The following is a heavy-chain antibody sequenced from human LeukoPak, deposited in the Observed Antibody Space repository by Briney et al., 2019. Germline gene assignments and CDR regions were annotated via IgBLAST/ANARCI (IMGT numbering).Heavy chain of an antibody. Sequence: SETLSLTCTVSGGAVSSGSYYWSWIRQPPGQGLEWIGYTHYSGSTKYNPSLKSRVTMPVDTSKNQFSLKVTSVTAADTAIYYCTRTNYGDYNWFDPWGQGTLVTVSS. D-gene: IGHD4-17*01. V-gene: IGHV4-61*01. CDR1: GGAVSSGSYY. CDR2: THYSGST. J-gene: IGHJ5*02. CDR3: TRTNYGDYNWFDP.